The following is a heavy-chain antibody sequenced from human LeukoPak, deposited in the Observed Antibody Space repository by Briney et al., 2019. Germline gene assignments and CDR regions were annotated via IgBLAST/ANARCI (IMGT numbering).Heavy chain of an antibody. CDR1: GYSISSGYY. Sequence: PSETLSLTCTVSGYSISSGYYWGWIRQPPGKGLEWIGSIYHSGSTYYNPSLKSRVTISLGTSKNQFSLKLSSVTAADTAVYYCARDLSSSSNYVDGTFGFWGQGTLVTVSS. CDR3: ARDLSSSSNYVDGTFGF. J-gene: IGHJ3*01. V-gene: IGHV4-38-2*02. CDR2: IYHSGST. D-gene: IGHD4-11*01.